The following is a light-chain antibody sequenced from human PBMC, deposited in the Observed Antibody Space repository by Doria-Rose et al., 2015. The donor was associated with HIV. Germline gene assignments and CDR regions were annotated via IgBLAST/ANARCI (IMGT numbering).Light chain of an antibody. CDR3: QQTYSSPPWT. CDR2: AAS. CDR1: QTVSTY. Sequence: DFQMTQSPSSLSASIGDRVTITCRASQTVSTYLNWFQQEPGKAPKLLIYAASRLQSGVPSRFSGSVSGTDFTLTISGLQPGDLATYYCQQTYSSPPWTFGQGTKVEMK. J-gene: IGKJ1*01. V-gene: IGKV1-39*01.